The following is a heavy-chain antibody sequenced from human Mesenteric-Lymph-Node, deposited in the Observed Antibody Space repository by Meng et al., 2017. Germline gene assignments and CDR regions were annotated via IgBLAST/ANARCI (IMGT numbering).Heavy chain of an antibody. CDR3: ARVGQWLPIDY. D-gene: IGHD6-19*01. CDR2: IYHSGST. V-gene: IGHV4-4*02. Sequence: QVPLRGSGPGLVKPSGTLSLTCSVSGGSSSSSNWWSWVRQPPGKGLEWIVEIYHSGSTNYNPSLKSRVTISVDKSKNQFSLNLSSVTAADTAVYYCARVGQWLPIDYWGQGTLVTVSS. CDR1: GGSSSSSNW. J-gene: IGHJ4*02.